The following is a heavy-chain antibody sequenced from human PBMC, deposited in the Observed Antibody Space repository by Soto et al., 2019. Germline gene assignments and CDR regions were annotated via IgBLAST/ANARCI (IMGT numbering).Heavy chain of an antibody. D-gene: IGHD2-21*02. CDR2: INPNSGGT. Sequence: QVQLVQSGAEVKKPGASVKVSCKASGYTFIGYYMHWVRQAPGQGLEWMGWINPNSGGTNYAQKFQCRVTMTKDTSIRTAYMELSRLRSDDTAVYYCARTYGGNSSDAFDIWGQGTMVTVSS. J-gene: IGHJ3*02. CDR1: GYTFIGYY. CDR3: ARTYGGNSSDAFDI. V-gene: IGHV1-2*02.